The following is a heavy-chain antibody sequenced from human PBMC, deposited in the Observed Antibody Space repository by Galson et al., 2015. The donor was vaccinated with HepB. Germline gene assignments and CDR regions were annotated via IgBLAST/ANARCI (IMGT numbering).Heavy chain of an antibody. CDR2: ISAYNGNT. CDR1: GYTFTSYG. Sequence: SVKVSCKASGYTFTSYGISWVRQAPGQGLEWMGWISAYNGNTNYAQKLQGRVTMTTDTSTSTAYMELRSLRSDDTAVYYCAREGWGFCSSTSCPTDPWGQGTLVTVSS. CDR3: AREGWGFCSSTSCPTDP. D-gene: IGHD2-2*01. J-gene: IGHJ5*02. V-gene: IGHV1-18*01.